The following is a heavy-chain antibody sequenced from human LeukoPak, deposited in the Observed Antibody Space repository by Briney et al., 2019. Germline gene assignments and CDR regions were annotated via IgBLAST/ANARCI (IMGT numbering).Heavy chain of an antibody. CDR1: GFTFSSYA. V-gene: IGHV3-30*04. Sequence: PGRSLRLSCAASGFTFSSYAMHWVRQAPGKGLEWVAVISYDGSNKYYADSVKGRFTISRDNSKNTLYLQMNSLRAEDTAVYYCARDIADYYGSGSYGYWGQGTLVTVSS. D-gene: IGHD3-10*01. J-gene: IGHJ4*02. CDR2: ISYDGSNK. CDR3: ARDIADYYGSGSYGY.